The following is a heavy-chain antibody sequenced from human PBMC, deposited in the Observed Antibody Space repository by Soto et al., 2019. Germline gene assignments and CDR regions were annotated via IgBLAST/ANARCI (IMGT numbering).Heavy chain of an antibody. CDR1: GYTFTIYG. V-gene: IGHV1-18*01. CDR3: ARGDIALEWDYYMDV. CDR2: ISAYNGNT. Sequence: ASVKVSCKASGYTFTIYGISWVRQAPGQGLEWMGWISAYNGNTNYAQKLQGRVTMTTDTSTSAAYMELRSLRSDDTAVYYCARGDIALEWDYYMDVWGKGTTVTVSS. D-gene: IGHD1-26*01. J-gene: IGHJ6*03.